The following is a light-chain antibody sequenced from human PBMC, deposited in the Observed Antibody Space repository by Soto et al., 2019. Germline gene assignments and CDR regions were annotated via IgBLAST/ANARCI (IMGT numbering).Light chain of an antibody. CDR1: QGIDNR. V-gene: IGKV1-12*01. J-gene: IGKJ1*01. CDR3: QQANSFPWT. Sequence: DVQMTQSPSSVSASEGDRVTITCRASQGIDNRVAWYQQKPGKSPKLLIYSTSRLQTGVPSRFAVGGSGTDFTLTISSLQAEDFATCYCQQANSFPWTFGQVTKVEIK. CDR2: STS.